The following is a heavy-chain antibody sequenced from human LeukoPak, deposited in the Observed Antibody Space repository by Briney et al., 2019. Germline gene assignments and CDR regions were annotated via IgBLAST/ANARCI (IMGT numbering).Heavy chain of an antibody. Sequence: VASLKVSCKASGYTFTGYYMHWGREAPGQGLECMGWISPNNGGANFAQKFQGRVTMTRDTSISTAYMELSSLTSDDTAVYYCARDQATTVTSYYYYGMDVWGQGTTVTVSS. CDR3: ARDQATTVTSYYYYGMDV. CDR2: ISPNNGGA. J-gene: IGHJ6*02. CDR1: GYTFTGYY. V-gene: IGHV1-2*02. D-gene: IGHD4-17*01.